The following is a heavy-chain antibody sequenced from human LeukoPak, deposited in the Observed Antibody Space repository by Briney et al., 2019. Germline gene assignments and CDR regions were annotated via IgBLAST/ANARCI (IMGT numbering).Heavy chain of an antibody. Sequence: ASVKVSCKASGYTFTSYGISWVRQAPGQGLEWVGWISANNGDTDYAQKFQARVTMTTDTSTSTAYMELRSLRSDDTAVYYCARESHVTREDSWGQGTLVTVSS. J-gene: IGHJ4*02. V-gene: IGHV1-18*01. D-gene: IGHD1-26*01. CDR1: GYTFTSYG. CDR3: ARESHVTREDS. CDR2: ISANNGDT.